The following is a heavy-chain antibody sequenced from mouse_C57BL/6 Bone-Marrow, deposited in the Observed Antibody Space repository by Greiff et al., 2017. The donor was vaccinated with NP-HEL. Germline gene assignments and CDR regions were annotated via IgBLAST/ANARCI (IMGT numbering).Heavy chain of an antibody. CDR3: ARGDGYYKMDY. D-gene: IGHD2-3*01. V-gene: IGHV1-9*01. CDR2: ILPGSGST. Sequence: QVQLQQSGAELMKPGASVKLPCKATGYTFTGYWIEWVKQRPGHGLEWIGEILPGSGSTNYNEKFKSKATLTVDKSSSTAYMQLSSLTSEDSAVYYCARGDGYYKMDYWGQGTSVTVSS. J-gene: IGHJ4*01. CDR1: GYTFTGYW.